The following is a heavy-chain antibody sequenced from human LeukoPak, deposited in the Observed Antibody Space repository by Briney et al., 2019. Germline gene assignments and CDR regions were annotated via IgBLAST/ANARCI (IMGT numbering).Heavy chain of an antibody. V-gene: IGHV3-23*01. D-gene: IGHD3-16*01. CDR3: AREGLGRVGPRVDY. CDR2: ISGSSANT. J-gene: IGHJ4*02. Sequence: PGGSLRLSCAASGFTVSSNYMSWVRQAPGQGLEWVSAISGSSANTYYAHSVKGRFTISRDNSESTLYLQMDSLRVEDTAVYYCAREGLGRVGPRVDYWAQGALVTVSS. CDR1: GFTVSSNY.